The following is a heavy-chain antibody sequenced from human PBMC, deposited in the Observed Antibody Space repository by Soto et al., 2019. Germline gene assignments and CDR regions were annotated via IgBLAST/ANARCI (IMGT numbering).Heavy chain of an antibody. Sequence: WGSLRLSCAASGFTFSDYFMSWIRQAPGRGLEWVSYISSSIVYTNFADSVKGRFTISRDNTKNSLYLQMNSLRAEDTAVYYCARSRIVNYYFYGREVWGQGTTVSISS. D-gene: IGHD3-22*01. CDR1: GFTFSDYF. J-gene: IGHJ6*02. CDR3: ARSRIVNYYFYGREV. CDR2: ISSSIVYT. V-gene: IGHV3-11*06.